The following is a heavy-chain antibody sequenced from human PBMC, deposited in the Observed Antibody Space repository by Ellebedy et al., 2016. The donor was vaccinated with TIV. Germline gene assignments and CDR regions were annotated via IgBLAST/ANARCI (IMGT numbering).Heavy chain of an antibody. Sequence: GESLKISCAASGFAFTTYAMHWVRQAPGKGLEWVAVVSYDGGNRYSTDSVKGRFTISRDNSKNTLYLQMSSPRPEDTAMYYCARDSRRDGSGALDYWGQGTLAIVSS. CDR3: ARDSRRDGSGALDY. D-gene: IGHD5-24*01. J-gene: IGHJ4*02. CDR2: VSYDGGNR. V-gene: IGHV3-30-3*01. CDR1: GFAFTTYA.